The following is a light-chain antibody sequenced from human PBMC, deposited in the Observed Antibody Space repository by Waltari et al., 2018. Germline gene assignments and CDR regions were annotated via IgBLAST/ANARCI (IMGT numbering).Light chain of an antibody. J-gene: IGKJ3*01. CDR3: QQANSFPPFT. V-gene: IGKV1-12*01. CDR2: GAS. CDR1: QGISSW. Sequence: DIQMTQSPSSVSASVGDRVTITCRASQGISSWLVWYQQKPGKAPKLLIYGASSLRSGVPSRFNGSGSGTDFTLTISSLQPEDFATYYCQQANSFPPFTFGPGTKVDIK.